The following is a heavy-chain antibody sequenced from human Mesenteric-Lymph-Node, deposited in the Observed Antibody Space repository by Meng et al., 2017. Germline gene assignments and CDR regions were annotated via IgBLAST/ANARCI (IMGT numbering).Heavy chain of an antibody. CDR1: GFTFSSYS. D-gene: IGHD5-18*01. V-gene: IGHV3-21*01. J-gene: IGHJ4*02. CDR3: ARARTESRIQLWSYYFDY. Sequence: GESLKISCAASGFTFSSYSMNWVRQAPGKGLEWVSSISSSSSYIYYADSVKGRFTISRDNAKNSLYLQMNSLRAEDTAVYYCARARTESRIQLWSYYFDYWGQGTLVTVSS. CDR2: ISSSSSYI.